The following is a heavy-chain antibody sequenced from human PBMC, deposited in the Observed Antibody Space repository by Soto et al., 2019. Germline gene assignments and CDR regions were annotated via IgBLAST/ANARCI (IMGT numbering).Heavy chain of an antibody. J-gene: IGHJ3*02. CDR2: IIPILGIA. Sequence: QVQLVQSGAEVKKPGSSVKVSCKASGGTFSSYTISWVRQAPGQGLEWMGRIIPILGIANYAQKFQGRVTITADKSTSTAYMELSSLRSEDTAVYYCARGVVGAGGCVGAFDIWGQGTMVTVSS. CDR3: ARGVVGAGGCVGAFDI. CDR1: GGTFSSYT. V-gene: IGHV1-69*02. D-gene: IGHD1-26*01.